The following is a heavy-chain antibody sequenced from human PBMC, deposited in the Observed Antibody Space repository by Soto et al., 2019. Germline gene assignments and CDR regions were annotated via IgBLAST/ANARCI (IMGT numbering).Heavy chain of an antibody. V-gene: IGHV3-23*01. CDR3: AKDLNCSGGSCYSGYFDY. J-gene: IGHJ4*02. CDR1: GCTFSSYA. D-gene: IGHD2-15*01. Sequence: SLRLSCAASGCTFSSYAMSWVRQAPGKGLEWVSAISGSGGSTYYADSVKGRFTISRDNSKNTRYLQMNSLRAEDTAVYYCAKDLNCSGGSCYSGYFDYWGQGTLVTVSS. CDR2: ISGSGGST.